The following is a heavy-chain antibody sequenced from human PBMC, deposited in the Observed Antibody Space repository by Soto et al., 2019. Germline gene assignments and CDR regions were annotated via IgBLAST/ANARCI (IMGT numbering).Heavy chain of an antibody. D-gene: IGHD3-22*01. J-gene: IGHJ3*02. Sequence: SVKVSCKASGGTFSSYAISWVRQAPGQGLEWMGGIIPIFGTANYAQKFQGRVTMTTDTSTSTAYMELRSLRSDDTAVYYCARDYYDSSGYLAQNDAFDIWGQGTMVTVSS. CDR3: ARDYYDSSGYLAQNDAFDI. CDR1: GGTFSSYA. CDR2: IIPIFGTA. V-gene: IGHV1-69*05.